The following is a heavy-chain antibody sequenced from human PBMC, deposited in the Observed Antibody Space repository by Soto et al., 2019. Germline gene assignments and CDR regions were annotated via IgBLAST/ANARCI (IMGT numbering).Heavy chain of an antibody. V-gene: IGHV3-23*01. Sequence: EVQLLESGGGSIQPGGSLRLSCAAAGFTFSRYAMNWVRQAPGRGLEWVSGITASSGEKYYTGSVKGRFTISRDNSKNTLYLQMDSLSSEDTALYYWAKLVTSSSGSVSPIEAWGQGTLVTGSS. D-gene: IGHD4-17*01. CDR3: AKLVTSSSGSVSPIEA. CDR1: GFTFSRYA. J-gene: IGHJ5*02. CDR2: ITASSGEK.